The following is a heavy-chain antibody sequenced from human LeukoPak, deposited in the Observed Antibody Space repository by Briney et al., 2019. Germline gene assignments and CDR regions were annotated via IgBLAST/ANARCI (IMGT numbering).Heavy chain of an antibody. Sequence: PSETLSLTCAVYGGSISSYYWSWIRQPPGKGLEWLGYIYYSGSTYYNPSLKSRVTISVDTSQNQFSLNLTSVTVADTAVYFCARVDYFENSNEDYWGQGNLVTVSS. J-gene: IGHJ4*02. V-gene: IGHV4-59*12. D-gene: IGHD3-22*01. CDR3: ARVDYFENSNEDY. CDR2: IYYSGST. CDR1: GGSISSYY.